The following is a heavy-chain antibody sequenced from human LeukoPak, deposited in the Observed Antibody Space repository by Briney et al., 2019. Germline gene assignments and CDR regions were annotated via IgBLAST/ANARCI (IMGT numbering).Heavy chain of an antibody. CDR1: GFTFSDYS. CDR3: ARDRPHYGDDY. J-gene: IGHJ4*02. Sequence: GGSLRLSCAASGFTFSDYSMNWVRQAPGKGLEWVSSITSSSSYIYYADSVKGRFTISRDNAKNSLYLQMNSLRAEDTAEYYCARDRPHYGDDYWGQGTLLTVSS. D-gene: IGHD4/OR15-4a*01. V-gene: IGHV3-21*01. CDR2: ITSSSSYI.